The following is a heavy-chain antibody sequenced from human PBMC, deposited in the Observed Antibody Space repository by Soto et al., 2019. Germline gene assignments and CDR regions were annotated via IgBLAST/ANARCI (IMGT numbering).Heavy chain of an antibody. CDR1: VGTFSSYA. Sequence: SVKVSCKASVGTFSSYAISWVRQAPGQGLEWMGGIIPIFGTANYAQKFQGRVTITADESTSTAYMELSSLRSEDTAAYYCARDPRLRFDWLDPWGQGTLVTVS. J-gene: IGHJ5*02. CDR3: ARDPRLRFDWLDP. D-gene: IGHD2-21*01. CDR2: IIPIFGTA. V-gene: IGHV1-69*13.